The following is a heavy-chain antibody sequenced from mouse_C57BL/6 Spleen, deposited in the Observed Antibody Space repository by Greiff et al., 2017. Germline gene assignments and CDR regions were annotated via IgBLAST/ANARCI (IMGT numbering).Heavy chain of an antibody. CDR3: ARDGGYGYDRYFDV. Sequence: EVKRVESGGGLVKPGGSLKLSCAASGFTFSSYAMSWVRQTPEKRLEWVATISDGGSYTYYPDNVKSRFTISRDNAKNNLYLQMSHLKSEDTAMYYCARDGGYGYDRYFDVWGTGTTVTVSS. CDR2: ISDGGSYT. D-gene: IGHD2-2*01. CDR1: GFTFSSYA. J-gene: IGHJ1*03. V-gene: IGHV5-4*01.